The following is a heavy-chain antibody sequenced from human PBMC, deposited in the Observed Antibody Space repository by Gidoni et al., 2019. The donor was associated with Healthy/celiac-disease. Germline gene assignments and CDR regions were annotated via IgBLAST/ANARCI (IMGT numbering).Heavy chain of an antibody. V-gene: IGHV3-23*01. D-gene: IGHD6-13*01. CDR2: ISGSGSST. CDR3: ARVSSSWAKYFQH. Sequence: EVQLLESGGGVVQPGGSRRLSCAASGFTCSRYAMSWVRQAPGKGLEWVSVISGSGSSTYYADSVKGRFTISRDNSKNTLYLQLNILRAEDTAVYYCARVSSSWAKYFQHWGQGTLVTVSS. J-gene: IGHJ1*01. CDR1: GFTCSRYA.